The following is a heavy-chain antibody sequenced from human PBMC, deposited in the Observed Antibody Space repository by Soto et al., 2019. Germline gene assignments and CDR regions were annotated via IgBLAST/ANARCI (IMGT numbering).Heavy chain of an antibody. CDR1: GFTFSSYA. CDR3: AKSRVFIGAIVTLLDS. D-gene: IGHD3-16*02. CDR2: ISNNGDTA. V-gene: IGHV3-23*01. J-gene: IGHJ4*02. Sequence: EVQLLESEGGLVQPGGSLTLSCATSGFTFSSYAMVWVRQAAEKGLEWVASISNNGDTAYYADSVKGRFTISRGNSENXLYLQMNGLRADDTALYFCAKSRVFIGAIVTLLDSWGQGTQVTVSS.